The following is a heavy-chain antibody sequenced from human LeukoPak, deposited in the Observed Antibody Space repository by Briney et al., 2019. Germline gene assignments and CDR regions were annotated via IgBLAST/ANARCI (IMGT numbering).Heavy chain of an antibody. Sequence: SETLSLTCTVSGGSISNHYWSWIRQPPGKGLEWIGYIYYSGSTNYNPSLKSRVTISVDTSKNQFSLKLSSVTAADTAVYYCARDLALLWFGELDYYMDVWGKGTTVTVSS. CDR3: ARDLALLWFGELDYYMDV. J-gene: IGHJ6*03. V-gene: IGHV4-59*11. D-gene: IGHD3-10*01. CDR1: GGSISNHY. CDR2: IYYSGST.